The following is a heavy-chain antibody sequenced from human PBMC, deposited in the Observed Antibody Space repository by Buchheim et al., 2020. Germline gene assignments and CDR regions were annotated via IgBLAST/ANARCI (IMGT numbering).Heavy chain of an antibody. J-gene: IGHJ6*02. CDR1: GGSISSGGYY. CDR2: IYYSGST. D-gene: IGHD3-10*02. CDR3: ARETTMSGMDV. V-gene: IGHV4-31*03. Sequence: QVQLQESGPGLVKPSQTLSLTGTVSGGSISSGGYYWSWIRQHPGKGLEWIWYIYYSGSTYYNPSLKSRVTLAVDTYKNQFSLKLSSVTAADTAVYYCARETTMSGMDVWGQGTT.